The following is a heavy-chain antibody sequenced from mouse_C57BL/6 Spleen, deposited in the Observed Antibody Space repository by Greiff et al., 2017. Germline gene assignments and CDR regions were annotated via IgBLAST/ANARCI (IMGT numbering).Heavy chain of an antibody. Sequence: EVKLMESGGGLVKPGGSLKLSCAASGFTFSDYGMHWVRQAPEKGLEWVAYISSGSSTIYYADTVKGRFTISRDNGKNTLFLQMTSLRSEDTAMYYCAAYDYDGADWGQGTSVTVSS. CDR2: ISSGSSTI. CDR1: GFTFSDYG. D-gene: IGHD2-4*01. V-gene: IGHV5-17*01. J-gene: IGHJ4*01. CDR3: AAYDYDGAD.